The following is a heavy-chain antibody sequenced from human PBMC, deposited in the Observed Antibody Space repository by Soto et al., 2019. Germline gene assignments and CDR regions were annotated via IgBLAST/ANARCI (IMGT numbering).Heavy chain of an antibody. Sequence: QVQLVQSGAEVKKPGASVKVSCKASGYTFTGYYMHWVRQAPGQGLEWMGWINPNSGGTNYAQKFQGWVTMTRDTSISTAYMELSRLRSDDTAVYYCARDPSPKYSNLRYYFDYWGQGTLVTVSS. CDR2: INPNSGGT. CDR3: ARDPSPKYSNLRYYFDY. CDR1: GYTFTGYY. D-gene: IGHD4-4*01. J-gene: IGHJ4*02. V-gene: IGHV1-2*04.